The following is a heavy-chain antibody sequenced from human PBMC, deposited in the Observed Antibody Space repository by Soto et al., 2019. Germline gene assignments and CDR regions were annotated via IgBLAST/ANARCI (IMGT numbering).Heavy chain of an antibody. CDR3: ASLYDSSGYYPGY. Sequence: SETLSLTSAVSGCYISSGGYSWSWIRQPPGKGLEWIGYIYHSGSTNYNPSLKSRVTISVDKSKNQFSLKLSSVTAADTAVYYCASLYDSSGYYPGYWGQGTLVTVSS. J-gene: IGHJ4*02. D-gene: IGHD3-22*01. CDR1: GCYISSGGYS. V-gene: IGHV4-30-2*01. CDR2: IYHSGST.